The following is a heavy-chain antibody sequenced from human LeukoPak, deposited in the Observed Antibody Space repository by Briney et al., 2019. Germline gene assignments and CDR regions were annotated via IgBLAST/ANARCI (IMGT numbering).Heavy chain of an antibody. V-gene: IGHV3-11*06. Sequence: GGSLRLSCSASGFTFSDYYMSWIRQAPGKGLEWVSYISSSSSYISYADSVKGRFTISRDNAKNSLYLQMNSLRAEDTAVYYCAREGRGYSYGTFDYWGQGTLVTVSS. CDR1: GFTFSDYY. CDR2: ISSSSSYI. J-gene: IGHJ4*02. CDR3: AREGRGYSYGTFDY. D-gene: IGHD5-18*01.